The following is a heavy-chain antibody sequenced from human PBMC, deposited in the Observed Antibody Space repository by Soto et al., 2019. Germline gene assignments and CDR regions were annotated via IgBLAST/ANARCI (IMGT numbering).Heavy chain of an antibody. D-gene: IGHD3-3*01. V-gene: IGHV3-23*01. J-gene: IGHJ5*02. CDR2: ISGSGGST. CDR3: AKRRYYDFWSGSWFDP. CDR1: GFTFSSYA. Sequence: GGSLRLSCAASGFTFSSYAMSWVRQAPGKGLEWVSAISGSGGSTYYADSVKGRFTISRDNSKNTLYLQMNSLRAEDTAVYYCAKRRYYDFWSGSWFDPWGQGTLVTSPQ.